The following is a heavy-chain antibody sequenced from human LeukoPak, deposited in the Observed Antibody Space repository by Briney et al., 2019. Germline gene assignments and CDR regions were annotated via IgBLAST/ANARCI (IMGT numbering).Heavy chain of an antibody. V-gene: IGHV3-66*01. CDR1: GFSVRDNY. CDR2: IYSSGST. D-gene: IGHD2/OR15-2a*01. Sequence: GGSLRLSCAASGFSVRDNYMSWVRQAPGKGLEWVSVIYSSGSTYYADSVKGRFTISRDNSKNTLYLQMNSLRAEDTAVYYCAKGPDYFGGDAFDIWGQGTMVTVSS. J-gene: IGHJ3*02. CDR3: AKGPDYFGGDAFDI.